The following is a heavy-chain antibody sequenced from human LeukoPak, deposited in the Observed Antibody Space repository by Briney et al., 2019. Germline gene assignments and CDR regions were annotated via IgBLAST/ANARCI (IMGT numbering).Heavy chain of an antibody. D-gene: IGHD2-21*01. CDR2: ISYDGSNK. V-gene: IGHV3-30*18. Sequence: PGGSLRLSCVGSGFTLSSYAMSWVRQAPGKGLEWVAVISYDGSNKYYADSVKGRFTISRDNSKNTLYLQMNSLRAEDTAVYYCAKSPPRGVKGGHFDYWGQGTLVTVSS. CDR3: AKSPPRGVKGGHFDY. J-gene: IGHJ4*02. CDR1: GFTLSSYA.